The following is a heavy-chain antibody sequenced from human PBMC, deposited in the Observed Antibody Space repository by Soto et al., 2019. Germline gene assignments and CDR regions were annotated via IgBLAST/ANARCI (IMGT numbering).Heavy chain of an antibody. V-gene: IGHV4-31*03. CDR1: GGSISSGGYY. CDR3: ARSVGVAAAGPFDY. Sequence: QVQLQESGPGLVKPSQTLSLTCTVSGGSISSGGYYWSWIRQHPGKGLEWIGYIYYSGSTYYNPSINSRVTIAVDTSKNQFSLKLSSVTAADTAVYYCARSVGVAAAGPFDYWGQGTLVTVSS. CDR2: IYYSGST. D-gene: IGHD6-13*01. J-gene: IGHJ4*02.